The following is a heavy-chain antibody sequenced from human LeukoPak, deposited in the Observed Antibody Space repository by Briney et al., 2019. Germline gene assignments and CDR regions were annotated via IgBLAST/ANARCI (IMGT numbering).Heavy chain of an antibody. CDR1: GFTFSSYG. CDR2: ISYDGSNK. V-gene: IGHV3-30*03. J-gene: IGHJ4*02. CDR3: VLLYSSAGYDY. D-gene: IGHD6-19*01. Sequence: PGGSLRLSCAASGFTFSSYGMHWVRQAPGKGLEWVAVISYDGSNKYYADSVKGRFTISRDNSKNTLYLQMNSLRAEDTAVYYCVLLYSSAGYDYWGQGTLVTVSS.